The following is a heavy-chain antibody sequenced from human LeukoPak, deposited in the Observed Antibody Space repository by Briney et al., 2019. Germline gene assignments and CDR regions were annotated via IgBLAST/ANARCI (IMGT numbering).Heavy chain of an antibody. J-gene: IGHJ4*02. V-gene: IGHV3-23*01. CDR2: ISNNGGYT. Sequence: GGSLRLSCAASGFAFSSSAMSWVRQAPGKGLEWVSAISNNGGYTYYADSVQGRFTISRDNSKSTLCLQMNSLRAEDTAVYYCARGRLRLREYYFDYWGQGTLVTVSS. CDR3: ARGRLRLREYYFDY. D-gene: IGHD5-12*01. CDR1: GFAFSSSA.